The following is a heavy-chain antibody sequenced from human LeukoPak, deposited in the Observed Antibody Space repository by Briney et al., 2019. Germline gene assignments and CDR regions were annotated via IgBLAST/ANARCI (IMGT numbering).Heavy chain of an antibody. J-gene: IGHJ4*02. CDR1: GFSFRCFW. CDR3: ARVLWFGGIYYFDY. V-gene: IGHV3-7*04. Sequence: PGGSLRLSCAASGFSFRCFWMSWVRQAPGKGLEWVASIKEDGSDKYYVESVKGRFTISRENARNSLYLQMNSLRAEDTAVYYCARVLWFGGIYYFDYWGQGTLVTVSS. D-gene: IGHD3-10*01. CDR2: IKEDGSDK.